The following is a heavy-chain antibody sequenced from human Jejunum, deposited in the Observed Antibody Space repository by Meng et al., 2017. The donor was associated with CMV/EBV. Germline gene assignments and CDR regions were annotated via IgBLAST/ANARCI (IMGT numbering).Heavy chain of an antibody. CDR2: ISAYNGYT. CDR1: TFTKYG. CDR3: ARDWKVTMRGGTPTWLDP. V-gene: IGHV1-18*01. J-gene: IGHJ5*02. Sequence: TFTKYGITWVRQAPGQGLEWMGWISAYNGYTRYGQDFQGRFTMTTDTSTRTAYMELRSLTSDDTAVYYCARDWKVTMRGGTPTWLDPWGQGTLVTVSS. D-gene: IGHD5-18*01.